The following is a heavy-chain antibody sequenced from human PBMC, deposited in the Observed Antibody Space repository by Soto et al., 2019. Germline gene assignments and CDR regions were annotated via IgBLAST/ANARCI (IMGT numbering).Heavy chain of an antibody. J-gene: IGHJ4*02. CDR3: AKTPVVVPAAEIDY. V-gene: IGHV3-23*01. CDR2: ISGSGGST. Sequence: GGSLRLSCAASGFTFSSYAMSWVRQAPGKGLEWVSAISGSGGSTYYADSVKGRFTISRDNSKNTLYLQMNSLRAEDTAVYYCAKTPVVVPAAEIDYWGQGTLVTVSS. CDR1: GFTFSSYA. D-gene: IGHD2-2*01.